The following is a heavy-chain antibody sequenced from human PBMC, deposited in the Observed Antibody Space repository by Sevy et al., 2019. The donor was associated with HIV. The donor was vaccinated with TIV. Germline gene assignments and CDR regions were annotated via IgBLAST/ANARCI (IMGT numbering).Heavy chain of an antibody. J-gene: IGHJ6*02. D-gene: IGHD3-3*01. Sequence: GGSLRLSCAASGFTFSSYWMHWVRQAPGKGLVWVSRINSDGSSTSYADSVKGRFTISRDNAKNTLYLQMNSLRAEETAVYYGARDQHSYYDFWSGYSHYYYYGMDVWGQGTTVTVSS. CDR3: ARDQHSYYDFWSGYSHYYYYGMDV. V-gene: IGHV3-74*01. CDR2: INSDGSST. CDR1: GFTFSSYW.